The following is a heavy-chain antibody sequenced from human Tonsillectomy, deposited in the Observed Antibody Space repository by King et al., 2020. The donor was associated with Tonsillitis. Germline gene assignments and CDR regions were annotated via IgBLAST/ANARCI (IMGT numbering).Heavy chain of an antibody. CDR1: GFTFDDYA. J-gene: IGHJ6*02. V-gene: IGHV3-9*01. Sequence: VQLVESGGGLVQPGRSLRLSCAASGFTFDDYAMHWVRQAPGKGLEWVSGISWNSGSIGYGDSVKGRFTISRDNAKNSLYLQMNSLRAEDTALYYCAKDSTPSMIVAGGGMDVWGQGTTVTVSS. CDR3: AKDSTPSMIVAGGGMDV. D-gene: IGHD3-22*01. CDR2: ISWNSGSI.